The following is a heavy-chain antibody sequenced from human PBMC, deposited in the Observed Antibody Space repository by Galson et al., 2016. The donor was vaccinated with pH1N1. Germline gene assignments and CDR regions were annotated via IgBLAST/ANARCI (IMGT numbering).Heavy chain of an antibody. CDR1: GGSISGDGNY. J-gene: IGHJ6*02. CDR3: AREDLVVGEGWDSGLEA. Sequence: TLSLTCTVSGGSISGDGNYWSWVRQVPGKGLEWIGYVHYSRNTNYNPSLKSRVFISVDTSMNQFYLRLSSVTAADTADYYCAREDLVVGEGWDSGLEAWGRGTTVTVSS. D-gene: IGHD2-21*01. V-gene: IGHV4-31*03. CDR2: VHYSRNT.